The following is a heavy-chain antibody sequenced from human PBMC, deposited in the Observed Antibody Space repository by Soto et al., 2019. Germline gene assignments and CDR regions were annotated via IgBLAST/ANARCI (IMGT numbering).Heavy chain of an antibody. CDR1: GYTFTSYG. D-gene: IGHD2-2*01. CDR3: ARDSGVLGYCSSTSCLDAFDI. Sequence: ASVKVSCKASGYTFTSYGISWVRQAPGQGLEWMGWISAYNGNTNYAQKLQGRVTMTTDTSTSTAYMELRSLRSDGTAVYYCARDSGVLGYCSSTSCLDAFDIWGQGTMVTVSS. CDR2: ISAYNGNT. V-gene: IGHV1-18*01. J-gene: IGHJ3*02.